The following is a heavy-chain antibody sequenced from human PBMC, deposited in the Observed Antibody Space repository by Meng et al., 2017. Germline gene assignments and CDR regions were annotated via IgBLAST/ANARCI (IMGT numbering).Heavy chain of an antibody. CDR2: IRTKADNYAT. CDR1: GFTFSGSP. V-gene: IGHV3-73*01. Sequence: GESLKISCAASGFTFSGSPMHWVRQASGKGLEWVARIRTKADNYATTYSASVKSRITISRNDSKNTAYLQIDNLKTEDKAVYYCTRAFRYGNDYWGQGALVTVSS. J-gene: IGHJ4*02. D-gene: IGHD5-18*01. CDR3: TRAFRYGNDY.